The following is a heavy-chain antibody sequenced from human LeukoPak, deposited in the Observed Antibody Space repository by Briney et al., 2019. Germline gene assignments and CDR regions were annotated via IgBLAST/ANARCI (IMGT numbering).Heavy chain of an antibody. Sequence: SETLSLTCAVYGGSFSGYYWGWIRQPPGKGLEWIGEIYHSGSTNYNPSLKSRVTISVDTSKNQFSLKLSSVTAADTAVYYCARDIGYSSGWYWFDPWGQGTLVTVSS. V-gene: IGHV4-34*01. CDR1: GGSFSGYY. CDR3: ARDIGYSSGWYWFDP. J-gene: IGHJ5*02. CDR2: IYHSGST. D-gene: IGHD6-19*01.